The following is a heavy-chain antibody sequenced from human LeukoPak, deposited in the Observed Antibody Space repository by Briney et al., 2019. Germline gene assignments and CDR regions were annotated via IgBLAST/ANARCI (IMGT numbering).Heavy chain of an antibody. CDR2: IRYDGSNK. CDR1: GFTFNSYG. J-gene: IGHJ4*02. Sequence: PGGSLRLSCAASGFTFNSYGMHWVRQAPGKGLEWVAFIRYDGSNKYYADSVKGQFTISRDNSKNTLYLQMNSLRAEDTAVYYCARGVAAAGIGDYWGQGTLVTVSS. CDR3: ARGVAAAGIGDY. V-gene: IGHV3-30*02. D-gene: IGHD6-13*01.